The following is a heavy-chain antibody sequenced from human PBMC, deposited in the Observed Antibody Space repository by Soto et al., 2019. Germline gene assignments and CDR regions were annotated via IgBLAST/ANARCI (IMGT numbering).Heavy chain of an antibody. CDR2: TIPLFGTT. CDR3: VAELDFGKLSVV. Sequence: QVQLVQSGVEVKKPGSSVRVSCKASGDTFKNSVISWVRQAPGQGLEWMGGTIPLFGTTDYAQKFPGRLTITTDESTTTAYMEVSRLTSEDTAVYYCVAELDFGKLSVVWGQGTTVIVSS. V-gene: IGHV1-69*01. D-gene: IGHD3-10*01. J-gene: IGHJ6*02. CDR1: GDTFKNSV.